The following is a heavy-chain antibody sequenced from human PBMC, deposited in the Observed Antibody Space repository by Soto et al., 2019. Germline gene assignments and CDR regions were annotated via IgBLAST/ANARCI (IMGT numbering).Heavy chain of an antibody. CDR3: AKGIAAAGNPLFDY. Sequence: PSETLSLTCTVSGGSISSSSYYWGWIRQPPGMGLDWFGSIYYSGSIFYNPSLKSRVTISVDTSKNLFSLKLSSVTAADTAVYYCAKGIAAAGNPLFDYWGQGTLVTVSS. CDR1: GGSISSSSYY. V-gene: IGHV4-39*01. CDR2: IYYSGSI. J-gene: IGHJ4*02. D-gene: IGHD6-13*01.